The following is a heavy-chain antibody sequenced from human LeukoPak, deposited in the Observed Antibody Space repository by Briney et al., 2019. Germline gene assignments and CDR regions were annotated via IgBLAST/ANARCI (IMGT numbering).Heavy chain of an antibody. J-gene: IGHJ4*02. Sequence: PSKTLSLTCTVSGGSISSYYWSWIRQPPGKGLEWIGYIYYNGSTNYNPSLKSRVTISVDTSKDQFSLKLSSVTAADTAVYYCARGGRSSSWSEGLFDYWGQGTLVTVSS. CDR2: IYYNGST. D-gene: IGHD6-13*01. V-gene: IGHV4-59*01. CDR1: GGSISSYY. CDR3: ARGGRSSSWSEGLFDY.